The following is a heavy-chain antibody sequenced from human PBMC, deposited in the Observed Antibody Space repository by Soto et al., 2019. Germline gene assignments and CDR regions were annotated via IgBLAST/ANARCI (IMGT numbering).Heavy chain of an antibody. CDR2: VYSSGVA. Sequence: QVQLQESGPGLVKPSETLTLICNVSGDSMSGYYGSWVRQPAGQGLEWIGRVYSSGVANYNPSLGRRVTQSIGTVKDPFSLSLRSFNAGEPAGYFFAGLGSGPALVVWGQGIPVTVSS. J-gene: IGHJ4*02. D-gene: IGHD2-15*01. CDR3: AGLGSGPALVV. V-gene: IGHV4-4*07. CDR1: GDSMSGYY.